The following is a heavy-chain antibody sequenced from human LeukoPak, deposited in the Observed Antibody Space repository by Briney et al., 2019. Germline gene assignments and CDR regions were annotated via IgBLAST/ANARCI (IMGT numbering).Heavy chain of an antibody. CDR1: GFTFSSYG. CDR2: ISYDGSNK. V-gene: IGHV3-30*18. D-gene: IGHD2-15*01. J-gene: IGHJ4*02. Sequence: PGRSLRLSCAASGFTFSSYGMHWVRQAPGKGLEWVAVISYDGSNKYYADSVKGRFTISRDNSKNTLYLQMNSLRAEDTAVYYCAKIGGERYCSGGSCHFDYWGQGTLVTVSS. CDR3: AKIGGERYCSGGSCHFDY.